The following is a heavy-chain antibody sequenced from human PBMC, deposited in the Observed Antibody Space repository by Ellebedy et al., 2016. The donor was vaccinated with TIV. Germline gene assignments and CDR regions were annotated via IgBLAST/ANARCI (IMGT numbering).Heavy chain of an antibody. D-gene: IGHD3-16*01. Sequence: SETLSLTCTVSGGSISSYYWSWIRQPPGKGLEWIGQISHSGSTMYNPSLKSRVTISLDTSKSQFSLKLNSVTAADTAVYYCAGGDIARTPAGERNWFDPWGQGILVTVSS. CDR2: ISHSGST. CDR3: AGGDIARTPAGERNWFDP. J-gene: IGHJ5*02. V-gene: IGHV4-34*01. CDR1: GGSISSYY.